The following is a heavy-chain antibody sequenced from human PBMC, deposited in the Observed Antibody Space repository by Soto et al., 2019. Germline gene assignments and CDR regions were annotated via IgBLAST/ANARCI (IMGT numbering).Heavy chain of an antibody. CDR3: ARESAGSGKNNWFDP. CDR2: IHYSGST. CDR1: GGSISSYY. V-gene: IGHV4-59*01. J-gene: IGHJ5*02. D-gene: IGHD3-10*01. Sequence: SETLSLTCTVSGGSISSYYWSWIRQPPGKGLEWIGYIHYSGSTYSNSSLRSRVTLSVDTSKNQVSLQLNSVTAADTAVYYCARESAGSGKNNWFDPWGQGTLVTVSS.